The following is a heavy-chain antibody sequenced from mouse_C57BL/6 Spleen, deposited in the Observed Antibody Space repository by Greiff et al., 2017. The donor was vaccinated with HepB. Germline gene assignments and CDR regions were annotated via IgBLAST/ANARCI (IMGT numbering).Heavy chain of an antibody. Sequence: EVQLVESGGGLVKPGGSLKLSCAASGFTFSDYGMHWVRQAPEKGLEWVAYISSGSSTIYYADTVKGRFTISRDNAKNTLFLQMTSLRSEDTAMYYCATFYSNYVMDYWGQGTSVTVSS. CDR3: ATFYSNYVMDY. V-gene: IGHV5-17*01. CDR2: ISSGSSTI. J-gene: IGHJ4*01. D-gene: IGHD2-5*01. CDR1: GFTFSDYG.